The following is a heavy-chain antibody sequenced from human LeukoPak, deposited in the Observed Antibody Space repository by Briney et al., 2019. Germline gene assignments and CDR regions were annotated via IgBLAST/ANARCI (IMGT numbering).Heavy chain of an antibody. J-gene: IGHJ4*02. CDR1: GYIFTPHH. V-gene: IGHV1-3*01. D-gene: IGHD5-24*01. CDR2: VSAANNP. CDR3: AMSVEMPPIPSFDY. Sequence: ASVKVSCKTSGYIFTPHHIHWMRQAPGQGLELLGWVSAANNPEYSQKFQGRVVVTRDASATTSYLELNSLRSEDTAVYYCAMSVEMPPIPSFDYWGQGTLVTVSS.